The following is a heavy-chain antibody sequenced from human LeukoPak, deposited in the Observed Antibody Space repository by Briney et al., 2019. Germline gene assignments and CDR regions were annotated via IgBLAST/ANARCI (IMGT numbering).Heavy chain of an antibody. CDR3: AKAGPILRFLEWLLDY. V-gene: IGHV3-30*18. CDR2: ISYDGSNK. Sequence: PGRSLRLSCAASGFTFSSYGMRWVRQAPGKGLEWVAVISYDGSNKYYADSVKGRFTISRDNSKNTLYLQMNSLRAEDTAVYYCAKAGPILRFLEWLLDYWGQGTLVTVSS. D-gene: IGHD3-3*01. CDR1: GFTFSSYG. J-gene: IGHJ4*02.